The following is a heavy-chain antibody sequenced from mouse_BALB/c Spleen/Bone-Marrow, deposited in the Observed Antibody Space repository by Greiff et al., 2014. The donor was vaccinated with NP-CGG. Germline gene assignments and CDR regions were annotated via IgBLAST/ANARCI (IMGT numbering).Heavy chain of an antibody. CDR3: ARVVATDWYFDV. Sequence: VKLEESGPGLVAPSQSLSITCTVSGFSLSRYSVHWVRQPPGKGLEWLGMIWGGGSTDYNSAPKSRLSISKDNSKSQVFLKMNSLQTDDTAMYYCARVVATDWYFDVWGAGTTVTVSS. V-gene: IGHV2-6-4*01. J-gene: IGHJ1*01. D-gene: IGHD1-1*01. CDR1: GFSLSRYS. CDR2: IWGGGST.